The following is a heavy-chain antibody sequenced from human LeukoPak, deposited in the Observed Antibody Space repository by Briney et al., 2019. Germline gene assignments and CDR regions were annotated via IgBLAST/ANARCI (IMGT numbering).Heavy chain of an antibody. CDR3: ARGRIAKIVVVHSFSYGMDV. CDR2: INDYTGDS. CDR1: GGSSTDYF. D-gene: IGHD3-22*01. V-gene: IGHV4-34*01. Sequence: PSETLSLTCTVFGGSSTDYFWTWIRHSPGKGLEWIGEINDYTGDSKYNPSLNSRVSISLGKTKNQLSLELRSVTAADTAVYYCARGRIAKIVVVHSFSYGMDVWGQGATVTVSS. J-gene: IGHJ6*02.